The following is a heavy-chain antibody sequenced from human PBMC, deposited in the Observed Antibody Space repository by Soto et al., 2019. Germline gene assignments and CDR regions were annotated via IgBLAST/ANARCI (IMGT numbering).Heavy chain of an antibody. Sequence: QVQLVESGGGVVQPGRSLRLSCAASGFTFSTYGMHWVRQAPGKGLEWVAVIWYAGSNKYYADSVKGRFIISRDNSKNTLYLQMNSRRAEDTAVDYCARGTVHFDYWGQGALVTVSS. CDR3: ARGTVHFDY. CDR2: IWYAGSNK. D-gene: IGHD4-17*01. CDR1: GFTFSTYG. V-gene: IGHV3-33*01. J-gene: IGHJ4*02.